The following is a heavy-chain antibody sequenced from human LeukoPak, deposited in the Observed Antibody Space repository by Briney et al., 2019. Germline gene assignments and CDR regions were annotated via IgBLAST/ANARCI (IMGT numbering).Heavy chain of an antibody. CDR2: IGPDGTST. J-gene: IGHJ4*02. V-gene: IGHV3-74*01. CDR3: AREAYGSGNYFFGY. D-gene: IGHD3-10*01. CDR1: GFTFSTYW. Sequence: GGSLRLSCAASGFTFSTYWMYWVRQVPGKGLVWVSRIGPDGTSTTYADSVKGRFTVSRDNAENTLSLQMNSLRAEDTAVYYCAREAYGSGNYFFGYWGQGALVTVSS.